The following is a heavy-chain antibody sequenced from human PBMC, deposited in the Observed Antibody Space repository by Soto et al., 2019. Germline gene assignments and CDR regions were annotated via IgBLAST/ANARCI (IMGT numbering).Heavy chain of an antibody. CDR3: TRDRGFDM. CDR2: INTGGNT. Sequence: EVQLVESGGGLIQPGGSLRLSCAASGFNVSSNYMSWVRQAPGKGLQCVSIINTGGNTHYADSVKGRFTISRDNSKNTVYLLMTRLRAEDTAVYYCTRDRGFDMWGQGTTVNVSS. V-gene: IGHV3-53*01. J-gene: IGHJ3*02. CDR1: GFNVSSNY.